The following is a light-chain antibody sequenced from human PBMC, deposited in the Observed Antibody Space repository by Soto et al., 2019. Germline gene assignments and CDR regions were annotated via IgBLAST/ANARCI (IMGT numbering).Light chain of an antibody. CDR2: EGS. Sequence: SALTQPASVSGSPGQSITISCTGTSSDVGSYNLVSWYQQHPGKAPKLMIYEGSKRPSGVSNRFSGSKSGNTASLTISGLQAEDEADYYCCSYAGSSTVEFGGGTKVTVL. CDR3: CSYAGSSTVE. CDR1: SSDVGSYNL. J-gene: IGLJ2*01. V-gene: IGLV2-23*01.